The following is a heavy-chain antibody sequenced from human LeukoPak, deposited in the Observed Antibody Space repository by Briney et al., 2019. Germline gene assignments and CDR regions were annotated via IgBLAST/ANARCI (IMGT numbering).Heavy chain of an antibody. Sequence: KAGGSLRLSCAASGFIFSDYYMNWIRQAPGKGLEWVSYISSSSSYTNYADSVQGRFTISRDNAKNSLYLQMNSLRAEDTAVYYCARGTRSPVHHFDYWGQGTLVTVSS. CDR3: ARGTRSPVHHFDY. D-gene: IGHD1-1*01. J-gene: IGHJ4*02. V-gene: IGHV3-11*06. CDR2: ISSSSSYT. CDR1: GFIFSDYY.